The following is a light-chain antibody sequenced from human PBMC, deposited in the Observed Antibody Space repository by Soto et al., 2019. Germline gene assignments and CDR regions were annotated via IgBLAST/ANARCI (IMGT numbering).Light chain of an antibody. J-gene: IGKJ4*01. V-gene: IGKV1-8*01. CDR2: AAS. CDR1: QGISSY. CDR3: QQYGSSPLT. Sequence: IHMSHSRSTLSSSTGDRFTITCRASQGISSYLAWYQQKPGKAPKLLIYAASTLQSGVPSRFSGSGSGTDFTLTISRLEPEDFAVYYCQQYGSSPLTFGGGTKVDIK.